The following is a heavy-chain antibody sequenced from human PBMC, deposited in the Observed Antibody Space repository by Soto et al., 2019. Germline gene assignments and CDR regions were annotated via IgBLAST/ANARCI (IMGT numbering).Heavy chain of an antibody. CDR1: SGSISSSNW. D-gene: IGHD6-19*01. V-gene: IGHV4-4*02. Sequence: QVQLQESGPELVKPSGTLSLTCAFSSGSISSSNWWSWVRQPPGKGLEWIGEIYHSGSTNYNPPLKSRVIISVHKDKNKCSLKLSSVSSADTAVYYCARRSIQIEVAGMIDGGIDYGGQGTLVTVSS. CDR2: IYHSGST. J-gene: IGHJ4*02. CDR3: ARRSIQIEVAGMIDGGIDY.